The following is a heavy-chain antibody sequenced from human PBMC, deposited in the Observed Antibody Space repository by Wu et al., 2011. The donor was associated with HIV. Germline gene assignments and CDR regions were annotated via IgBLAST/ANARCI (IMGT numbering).Heavy chain of an antibody. Sequence: QVQLVQSGAEVKKPGSSVKVSCKTSGGSFSSYAIIWVRQAPGQGLEWMGGIIPIFGTAKYAQKFQGRVTITADKSTSTAYMELSSLRSDDTAVYYCAREEQQVLVGAFDIWGQG. D-gene: IGHD6-13*01. J-gene: IGHJ3*02. CDR3: AREEQQVLVGAFDI. CDR2: IIPIFGTA. CDR1: GGSFSSYA. V-gene: IGHV1-69*06.